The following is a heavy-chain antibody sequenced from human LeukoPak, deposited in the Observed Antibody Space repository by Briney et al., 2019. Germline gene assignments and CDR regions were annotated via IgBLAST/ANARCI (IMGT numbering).Heavy chain of an antibody. Sequence: PSETLSLTCTVSGGSISSGGYYWSWIRQPPGKGLEWIGYIYHSGSTYYNPSLKSRVTISVDRSKNQFSLKLSSVTAADTAVYYCARGLAAAGKGRVFDYWGQGTLVTVSS. V-gene: IGHV4-30-2*01. D-gene: IGHD6-13*01. CDR2: IYHSGST. J-gene: IGHJ4*02. CDR3: ARGLAAAGKGRVFDY. CDR1: GGSISSGGYY.